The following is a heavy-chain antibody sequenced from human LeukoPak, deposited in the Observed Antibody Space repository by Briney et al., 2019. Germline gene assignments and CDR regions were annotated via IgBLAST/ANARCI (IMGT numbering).Heavy chain of an antibody. CDR3: ARASYSESAFDI. Sequence: VASVKVSCKASGGTFSSYAISWVRQAPGQGLEWMGGIIPIFGTANYAQKFQGRVTITADESTSTAYMELSSLRSEDTAVYYCARASYSESAFDIWGQGTMVTVSS. CDR2: IIPIFGTA. V-gene: IGHV1-69*01. J-gene: IGHJ3*02. CDR1: GGTFSSYA. D-gene: IGHD2-15*01.